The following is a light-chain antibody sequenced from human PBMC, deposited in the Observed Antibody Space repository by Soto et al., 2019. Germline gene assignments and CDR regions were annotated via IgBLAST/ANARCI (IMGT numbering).Light chain of an antibody. CDR1: SSDIGNYDY. J-gene: IGLJ1*01. V-gene: IGLV2-14*03. Sequence: QSALTQPASVSGSPGQSITISCTGTSSDIGNYDYVSWYQHHPGKAPKLMLFDVSIRPSGVSGRFSGSKSGNTASLTISGLQAEDEADYYCSSYAGSTGRVFGPGTKLTVL. CDR2: DVS. CDR3: SSYAGSTGRV.